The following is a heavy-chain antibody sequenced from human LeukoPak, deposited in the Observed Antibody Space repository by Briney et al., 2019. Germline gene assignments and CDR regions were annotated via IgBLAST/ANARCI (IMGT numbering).Heavy chain of an antibody. J-gene: IGHJ4*02. CDR1: GYSISSGYY. CDR2: IYHSGST. V-gene: IGHV4-38-2*01. CDR3: ARVLWFGELPPAGRLYYFDY. D-gene: IGHD3-10*01. Sequence: PSETLSLTCAVSGYSISSGYYWGWIRQPPGKGLEWIGSIYHSGSTYYNPSLKSRVTILADTSKNQFSLKLSSVTAADTAVYYCARVLWFGELPPAGRLYYFDYWGQGTLVTVSS.